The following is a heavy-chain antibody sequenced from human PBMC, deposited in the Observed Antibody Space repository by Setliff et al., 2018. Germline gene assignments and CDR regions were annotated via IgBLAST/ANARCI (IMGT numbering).Heavy chain of an antibody. CDR1: GLTFSSYT. CDR3: ARDGHCGGDCYS. D-gene: IGHD2-21*02. J-gene: IGHJ4*02. CDR2: SSSSSSYI. V-gene: IGHV3-21*01. Sequence: GGSLRLSCAASGLTFSSYTMNWVRQAPGKGLEWVSSSSSSSSYIYYADSVKGRFTISRDNAKNSLYLQMNSLRAEDTAVYYCARDGHCGGDCYSWGQGTLVTVSS.